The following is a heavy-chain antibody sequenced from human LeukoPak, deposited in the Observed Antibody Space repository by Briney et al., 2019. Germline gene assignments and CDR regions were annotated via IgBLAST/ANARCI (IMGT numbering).Heavy chain of an antibody. Sequence: GSLRLSCAASGFTFDDYGMSWVRQAPGKGLEWVSGINWNGGSTGYADSVKGRFTISRDNAKNSLYLQMNSLRAEDTAVYYCARINYYDSSGEYLDYWGQGTLVTVSS. CDR2: INWNGGST. CDR1: GFTFDDYG. J-gene: IGHJ4*02. CDR3: ARINYYDSSGEYLDY. V-gene: IGHV3-20*04. D-gene: IGHD3-22*01.